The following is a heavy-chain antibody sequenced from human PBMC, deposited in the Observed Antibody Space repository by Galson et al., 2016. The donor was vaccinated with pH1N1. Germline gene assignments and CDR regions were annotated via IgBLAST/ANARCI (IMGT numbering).Heavy chain of an antibody. V-gene: IGHV3-30-3*01. D-gene: IGHD4-11*01. CDR2: ISYVESNK. J-gene: IGHJ2*01. CDR1: GFTFSHYA. CDR3: ARDHVYGNYFERFFDL. Sequence: LRLSCAASGFTFSHYAMHWVRQAPGKGLEWVAVISYVESNKDYADSVKGRFTVSRDNSKNTLYLQMNSLRAEDTALYYCARDHVYGNYFERFFDLWGRGTLVTVSS.